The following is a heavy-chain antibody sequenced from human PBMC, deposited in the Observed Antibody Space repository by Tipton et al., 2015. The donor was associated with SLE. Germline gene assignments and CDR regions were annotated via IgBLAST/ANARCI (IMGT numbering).Heavy chain of an antibody. CDR3: ARDSSGYSIFFDY. V-gene: IGHV4-59*11. Sequence: TLSLTCTVSGGSISSHYWSWIRQPPGKGLEWIGEIYHSGSTNYNPSLKSRVTISVDKSKNQFSLRLSSVTAADTAVYYCARDSSGYSIFFDYWGQGTLVTVSS. CDR2: IYHSGST. CDR1: GGSISSHY. D-gene: IGHD3-22*01. J-gene: IGHJ4*02.